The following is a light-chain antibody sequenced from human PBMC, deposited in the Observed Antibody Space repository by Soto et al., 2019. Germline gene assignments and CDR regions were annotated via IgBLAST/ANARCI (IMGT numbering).Light chain of an antibody. CDR1: RTVHSN. J-gene: IGKJ1*01. CDR2: GSS. V-gene: IGKV3-15*01. Sequence: IVVTQSPATVSVSPGERAPLSCRSSRTVHSNVAWYQHKPGQAPRLLIYGSSFRATGIPARFSGSGSGTDFTLTISRLEPEDFAVYYCQQYNISPTWTFGQGTKVDIK. CDR3: QQYNISPTWT.